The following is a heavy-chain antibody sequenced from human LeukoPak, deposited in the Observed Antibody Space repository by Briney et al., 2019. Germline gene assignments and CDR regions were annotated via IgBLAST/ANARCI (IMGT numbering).Heavy chain of an antibody. CDR3: ARHSSGWYSSFDY. J-gene: IGHJ4*02. D-gene: IGHD6-19*01. CDR1: GYTFTSYG. V-gene: IGHV1-18*01. CDR2: ISAYNGNT. Sequence: GASVKVSCNASGYTFTSYGISWVRQAPGQGLEWMRWISAYNGNTNYAQKLQCRVTMTTDTSTSSAYMELRSLRSDDTAVYYCARHSSGWYSSFDYWGQGTLVTVSS.